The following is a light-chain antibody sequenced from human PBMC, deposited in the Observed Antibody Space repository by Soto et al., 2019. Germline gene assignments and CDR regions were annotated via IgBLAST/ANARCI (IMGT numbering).Light chain of an antibody. J-gene: IGLJ3*02. CDR1: SDDIGKFNL. CDR3: CSYAGSRWV. CDR2: EVN. Sequence: QSALTQPASVSGSAGQSITFSCTGSSDDIGKFNLVSWYQQYPGKAPKLILYEVNKRPLGVSDRFSGSKSGNTASLTISGLQAEDEADYHCCSYAGSRWVFRGGIKLTVL. V-gene: IGLV2-23*02.